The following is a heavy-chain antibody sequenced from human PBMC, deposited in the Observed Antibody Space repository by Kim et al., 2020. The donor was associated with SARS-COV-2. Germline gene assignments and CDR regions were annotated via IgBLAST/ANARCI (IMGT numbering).Heavy chain of an antibody. J-gene: IGHJ4*02. CDR2: INHSGST. CDR1: GGSFSGYY. V-gene: IGHV4-34*01. D-gene: IGHD3-10*01. Sequence: SETLSLTCAVYGGSFSGYYWSWIRQPPGKGLEWIGEINHSGSTNYNPSLKSRVTISVNTSKNQFSLKLSSVTAADTAVYYCARGRGYWGQGTLVPVPS. CDR3: ARGRGY.